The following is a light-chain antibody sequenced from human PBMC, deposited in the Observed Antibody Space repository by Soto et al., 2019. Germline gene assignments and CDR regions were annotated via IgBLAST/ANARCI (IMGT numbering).Light chain of an antibody. J-gene: IGKJ1*01. CDR3: QQYHADPWT. V-gene: IGKV1-5*01. CDR1: ESINSW. Sequence: DIHMTQSPSTLSASVGARVPITCRASESINSWLAWYQQKPGKAPKVVIYDASNLESGVPSRFSGSGSGTEFTLTISSLQPDDFATYYCQQYHADPWTFGQGTKVDIK. CDR2: DAS.